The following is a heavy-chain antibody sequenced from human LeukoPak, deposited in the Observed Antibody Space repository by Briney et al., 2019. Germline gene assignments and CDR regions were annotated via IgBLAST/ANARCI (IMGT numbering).Heavy chain of an antibody. D-gene: IGHD3-10*01. V-gene: IGHV4-61*05. J-gene: IGHJ4*02. CDR1: GGSISNYIYY. CDR3: ARGGRLWFGDPRAFDY. CDR2: IYTSGST. Sequence: SETLSLTCTISGGSISNYIYYWGWIRQPPGEGLEWIGRIYTSGSTNYNPSLKSRVTMSVDTSKNQFSLKLSSVTAADTAVYYCARGGRLWFGDPRAFDYWGQGTLVTVSS.